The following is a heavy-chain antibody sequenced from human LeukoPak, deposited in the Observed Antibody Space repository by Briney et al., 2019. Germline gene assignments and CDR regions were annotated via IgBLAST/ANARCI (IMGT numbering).Heavy chain of an antibody. V-gene: IGHV4-59*08. CDR3: ARHPYYYGSGSYFDP. Sequence: PSETLSLTCTVSGGSISSYYWSWIRQPPGKGLEWIGYIYYSGSTNYNPSLTSRVTISVDTSKNQFSLKLSSVTAADTAVYYCARHPYYYGSGSYFDPWGQGTLVTVSS. J-gene: IGHJ5*02. D-gene: IGHD3-10*01. CDR2: IYYSGST. CDR1: GGSISSYY.